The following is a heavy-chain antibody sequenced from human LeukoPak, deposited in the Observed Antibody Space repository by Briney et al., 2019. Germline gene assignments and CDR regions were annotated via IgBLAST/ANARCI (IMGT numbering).Heavy chain of an antibody. CDR2: IYYSGST. V-gene: IGHV4-59*01. CDR1: GGSISSYY. J-gene: IGHJ2*01. CDR3: ARDRRYSYGLSSGWYFDL. D-gene: IGHD5-18*01. Sequence: PSETLSLTCTVSGGSISSYYWSWIRQPPGKGLEWIGYIYYSGSTNYNPSLKSRVTISVDTSKNQFSLKLSSVTAADTAVYYCARDRRYSYGLSSGWYFDLWGRGTLVTVSS.